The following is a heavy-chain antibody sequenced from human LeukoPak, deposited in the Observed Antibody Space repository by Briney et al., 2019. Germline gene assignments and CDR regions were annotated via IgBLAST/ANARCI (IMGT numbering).Heavy chain of an antibody. V-gene: IGHV1-69*01. J-gene: IGHJ4*02. CDR3: ARSSTPWETSGYYFDY. Sequence: GASVKVSCKASGGTFSGYAVSWVRQVPGQGLEWMGGIIPMLGTGNYAPKFQGRVTITADESTSTAYMELSSLRSEDTAVYYCARSSTPWETSGYYFDYWGQGTLVTVSS. CDR1: GGTFSGYA. D-gene: IGHD1-26*01. CDR2: IIPMLGTG.